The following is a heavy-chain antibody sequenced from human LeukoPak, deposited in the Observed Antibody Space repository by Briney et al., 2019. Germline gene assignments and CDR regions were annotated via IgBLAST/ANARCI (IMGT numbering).Heavy chain of an antibody. CDR3: ARGGGSSHDY. D-gene: IGHD3-10*01. Sequence: GGSLRLSCAASGFTFSTYDMHWVRQAPGKGLEWVAIISYDGSNKYYADSVKGRFTISRDNSKNTLYLQMNSLRADDTAVYYCARGGGSSHDYWGQGTLVTVSS. V-gene: IGHV3-30*19. CDR1: GFTFSTYD. CDR2: ISYDGSNK. J-gene: IGHJ4*02.